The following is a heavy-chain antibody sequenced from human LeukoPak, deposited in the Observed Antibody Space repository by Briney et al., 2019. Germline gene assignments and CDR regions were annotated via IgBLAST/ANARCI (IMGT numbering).Heavy chain of an antibody. V-gene: IGHV3-33*01. J-gene: IGHJ4*02. D-gene: IGHD6-13*01. Sequence: GGSLRLSCEASGFTFSSYSMSWVRQAPGKGLEWVAVIWYDGSNKYYADSVKGRFTISRDNSKNTLYLQMNSLRAEDTAVYYCARCSGSSSWADFDYWGQGTLVTVSS. CDR3: ARCSGSSSWADFDY. CDR1: GFTFSSYS. CDR2: IWYDGSNK.